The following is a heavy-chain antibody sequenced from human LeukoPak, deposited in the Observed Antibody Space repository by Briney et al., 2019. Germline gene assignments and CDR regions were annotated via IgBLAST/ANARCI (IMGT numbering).Heavy chain of an antibody. CDR1: GFTFSSYA. V-gene: IGHV3-23*01. D-gene: IGHD2-2*01. CDR2: ISGSGGST. CDR3: ASDLGYCSSTSCFPDY. Sequence: GGSLRLSCAAPGFTFSSYAMSWVRQAPGKGLEWVSAISGSGGSTYYADSVKGRFTISRDNSKNTLYLQMNSLRAEDTAVYYCASDLGYCSSTSCFPDYWGQGTLVTVSS. J-gene: IGHJ4*02.